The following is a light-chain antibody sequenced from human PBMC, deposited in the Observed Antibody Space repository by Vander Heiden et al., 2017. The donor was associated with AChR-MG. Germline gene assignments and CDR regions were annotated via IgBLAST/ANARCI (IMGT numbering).Light chain of an antibody. V-gene: IGKV4-1*01. CDR2: WAS. CDR1: QSVLYSSNNKNY. J-gene: IGKJ2*01. Sequence: DIVMTQSPDSLAVSLGERATINCKSSQSVLYSSNNKNYLAWYQQRPGQPPKLLIYWASTRESGVPDRFSGSGSGTDFTLTISSLQADDVAVYYCQQCYSIPYTFGQGTRLEIK. CDR3: QQCYSIPYT.